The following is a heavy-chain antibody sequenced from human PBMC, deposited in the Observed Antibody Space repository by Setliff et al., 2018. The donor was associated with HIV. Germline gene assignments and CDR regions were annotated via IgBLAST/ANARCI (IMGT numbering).Heavy chain of an antibody. D-gene: IGHD5-12*01. CDR3: ARRSGYAEDY. J-gene: IGHJ4*02. CDR1: GGSFSGYY. CDR2: INHRGST. Sequence: PSETLSLTCGVDGGSFSGYYWSWIRQPPGKGLEWIGEINHRGSTNYIPSLKSRITISLDTSKNQFSLNLSSVSAADTAVYYCARRSGYAEDYWGQGTLVTVSS. V-gene: IGHV4-34*01.